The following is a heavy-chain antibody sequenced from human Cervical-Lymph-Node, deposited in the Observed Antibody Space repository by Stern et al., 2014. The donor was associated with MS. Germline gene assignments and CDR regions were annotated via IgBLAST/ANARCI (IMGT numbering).Heavy chain of an antibody. CDR3: SGTLEGFDP. CDR2: ISAYNGNT. CDR1: GYTFTSLG. J-gene: IGHJ5*02. V-gene: IGHV1-18*01. D-gene: IGHD1-14*01. Sequence: QVQLVQSGAEVKKPGASVKVSCKASGYTFTSLGISWVRQAPGQGLEWMGWISAYNGNTSYAQKLQGRVTLTTDTSTSTAYMELRSLTSDDTAVYCASGTLEGFDPWGQGTLVTVSS.